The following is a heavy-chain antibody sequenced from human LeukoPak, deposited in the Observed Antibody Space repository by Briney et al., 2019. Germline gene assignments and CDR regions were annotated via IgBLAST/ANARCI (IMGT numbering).Heavy chain of an antibody. CDR2: IGTDGRIT. J-gene: IGHJ4*02. V-gene: IGHV3-74*01. CDR3: TRDRTVITLFDY. Sequence: GGSLRLSCAASGFTFTSHRMHWVRQVPGKGLVWVSRIGTDGRITGYADSVKGRFTVSRDNTKNTMYLQMNSLRAEDTAVYYCTRDRTVITLFDYWGQGSLVTVSS. CDR1: GFTFTSHR. D-gene: IGHD1-14*01.